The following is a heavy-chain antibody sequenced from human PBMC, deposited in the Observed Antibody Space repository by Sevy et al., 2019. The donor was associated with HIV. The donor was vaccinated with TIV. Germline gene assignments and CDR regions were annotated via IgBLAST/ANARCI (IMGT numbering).Heavy chain of an antibody. V-gene: IGHV3-21*01. CDR2: ISSSSSYI. D-gene: IGHD3-10*01. CDR1: GFTFSSYS. J-gene: IGHJ5*02. CDR3: ARGSPYYYDSGSSDSFDP. Sequence: GGSLRLSCAASGFTFSSYSMNWVRQAPGKGLEWVSSISSSSSYIYYADSVKGRFTISRDNAKNTLYLQMNSLRAEDTAVYYCARGSPYYYDSGSSDSFDPWGQGTLVTVSS.